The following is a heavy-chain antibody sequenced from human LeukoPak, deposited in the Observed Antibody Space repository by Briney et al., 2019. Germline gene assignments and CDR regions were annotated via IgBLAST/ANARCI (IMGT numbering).Heavy chain of an antibody. V-gene: IGHV4-34*01. J-gene: IGHJ4*02. CDR3: ARGYYLPKTAEVGTTALFDY. CDR1: GGSFSGYY. Sequence: PSETLSLTCAVYGGSFSGYYWSWIRQPPGKGLEWIGEINHSGSTNYNPSLKSRVTISVDTSKNQFSLKLSSVTAADTAVYYCARGYYLPKTAEVGTTALFDYWGQGTLVTVSS. D-gene: IGHD1-1*01. CDR2: INHSGST.